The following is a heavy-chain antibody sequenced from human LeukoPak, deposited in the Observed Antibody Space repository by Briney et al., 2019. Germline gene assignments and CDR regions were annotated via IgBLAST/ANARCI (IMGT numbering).Heavy chain of an antibody. CDR1: GFTFSSYG. CDR2: ISYDGSNK. Sequence: GGSLRLSCAASGFTFSSYGMHWVRQAPGKGLEWVAVISYDGSNKYYADSVKGRFTISRDNSKNTLYLQMNSLRAEDTAVYYCARDQSVGLRLQEYFQHWGQGTLVTVSS. D-gene: IGHD3-3*01. J-gene: IGHJ1*01. CDR3: ARDQSVGLRLQEYFQH. V-gene: IGHV3-30*03.